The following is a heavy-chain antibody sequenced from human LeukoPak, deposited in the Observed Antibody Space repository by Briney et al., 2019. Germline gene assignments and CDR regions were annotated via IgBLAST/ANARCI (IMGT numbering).Heavy chain of an antibody. Sequence: SETLSLTCTVSGYSISSGYYWGWIRQPPGKGLEWIGSIYHSGSTYYNPSLKSRVTISVDTSKNQFSLKLSSVTAADTAVYYCARYGITMIVGFDYWGQGTLVTVSS. CDR2: IYHSGST. CDR1: GYSISSGYY. V-gene: IGHV4-38-2*02. J-gene: IGHJ4*02. CDR3: ARYGITMIVGFDY. D-gene: IGHD3-22*01.